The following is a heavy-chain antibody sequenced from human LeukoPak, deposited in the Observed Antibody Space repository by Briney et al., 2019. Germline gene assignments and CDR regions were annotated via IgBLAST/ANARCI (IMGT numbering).Heavy chain of an antibody. Sequence: SETLSHTCAVSGYSISSGYYWGWIRQPPGKGLEWIGSIYHSGSTYYNPSLKSRVTISVDTAKNQFSLKLSSVTAADTAVYYCARPSRYYYGSGSYLTEYYFDYWGQGTLVTVSS. CDR2: IYHSGST. D-gene: IGHD3-10*01. V-gene: IGHV4-38-2*01. CDR1: GYSISSGYY. CDR3: ARPSRYYYGSGSYLTEYYFDY. J-gene: IGHJ4*02.